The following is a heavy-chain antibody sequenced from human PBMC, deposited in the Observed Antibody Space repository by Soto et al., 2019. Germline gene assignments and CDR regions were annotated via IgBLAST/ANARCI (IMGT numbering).Heavy chain of an antibody. J-gene: IGHJ4*02. Sequence: QEQLVQSGAEVKKSGSSVNVSCKDTGGLFSSYAVSWVRQAPGQGLEWMGGIIPVFNTAYYAQKFQGRVTITADESTNTAYMELSSLKSEDTAMYYCARGGSGYVWFNEFWGQGTLVTVSS. CDR3: ARGGSGYVWFNEF. CDR2: IIPVFNTA. D-gene: IGHD3-22*01. V-gene: IGHV1-69*01. CDR1: GGLFSSYA.